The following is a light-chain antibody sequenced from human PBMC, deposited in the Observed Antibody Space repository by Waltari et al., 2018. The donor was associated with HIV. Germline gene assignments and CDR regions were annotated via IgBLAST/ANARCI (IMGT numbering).Light chain of an antibody. J-gene: IGKJ3*01. CDR2: GAS. Sequence: DIVLTQSPGTLSLSPGERATLSCRASQSVSSSYLAWYQQKSGQAPRLLIYGASSRAAGIPDRFSGSGSWTDFSLTIRRLEPEDFAVYFCQQYATASFTFGPGTKVDIK. CDR3: QQYATASFT. CDR1: QSVSSSY. V-gene: IGKV3-20*01.